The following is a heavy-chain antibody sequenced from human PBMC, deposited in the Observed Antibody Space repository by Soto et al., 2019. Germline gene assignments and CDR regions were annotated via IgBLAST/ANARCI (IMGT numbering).Heavy chain of an antibody. D-gene: IGHD2-21*02. CDR1: GFTFSSYA. CDR2: ISGSGGST. CDR3: AVTLFVYRYFDL. V-gene: IGHV3-23*01. Sequence: GGSPRLSCAASGFTFSSYAMSWVRQAPGKGLEWVSAISGSGGSTYYADSVKGRFTISRDNSKNTLYLQMNSLRAEDTAVYYCAVTLFVYRYFDLWGRGTLVTVSS. J-gene: IGHJ2*01.